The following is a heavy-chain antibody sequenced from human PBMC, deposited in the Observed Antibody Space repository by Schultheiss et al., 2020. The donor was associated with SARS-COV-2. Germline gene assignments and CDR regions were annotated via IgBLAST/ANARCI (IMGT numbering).Heavy chain of an antibody. CDR1: GGSFSAYY. Sequence: SETLSLTCAVYGGSFSAYYWSWIRQPPGKGLEWIGEINHSGSTNYNPSLKSRVTISVDMSKNQFSLKLHSVTAADTAVYYCARGTPYCSGGSCYCVWFDPWGQGTLVTVSS. V-gene: IGHV4-34*01. CDR3: ARGTPYCSGGSCYCVWFDP. D-gene: IGHD2-15*01. CDR2: INHSGST. J-gene: IGHJ5*02.